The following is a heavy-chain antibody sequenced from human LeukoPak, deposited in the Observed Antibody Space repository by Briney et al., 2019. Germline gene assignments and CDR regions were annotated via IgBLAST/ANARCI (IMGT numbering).Heavy chain of an antibody. Sequence: GGSLRLSCAASGFTFSSYAMSWVRQAPGKGLEWVSAISGSGGSTYYADSVKGRFTISRDNSKNTLYLQMNSLRAEDTAVYYCAWGTIFGVGPAEGMDVCGQGTTVTVSS. CDR1: GFTFSSYA. CDR2: ISGSGGST. CDR3: AWGTIFGVGPAEGMDV. V-gene: IGHV3-23*01. J-gene: IGHJ6*02. D-gene: IGHD3-3*01.